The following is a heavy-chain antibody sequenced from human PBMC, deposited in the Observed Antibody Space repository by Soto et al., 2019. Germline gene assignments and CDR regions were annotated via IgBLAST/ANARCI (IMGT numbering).Heavy chain of an antibody. CDR2: IRSNSDGGTT. Sequence: EVQLVESGGGLVTPGGSLRLSCEASGFTFTNAWMNWVRQAPGQGLEWVGRIRSNSDGGTTDYAAPVKGRFSISRDDSKNTLYLQMNTLETGAKAVSYCCTTKGRTNAFGIWGQGTMCTVSA. D-gene: IGHD1-7*01. V-gene: IGHV3-15*07. CDR1: GFTFTNAW. CDR3: CTTKGRTNAFGI. J-gene: IGHJ3*02.